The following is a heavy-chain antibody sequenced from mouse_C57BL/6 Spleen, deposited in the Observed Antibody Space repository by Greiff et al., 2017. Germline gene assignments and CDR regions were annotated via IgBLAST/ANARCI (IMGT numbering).Heavy chain of an antibody. J-gene: IGHJ4*01. CDR2: INPNNGGT. V-gene: IGHV1-26*01. D-gene: IGHD1-1*01. CDR1: GYTFTDYY. CDR3: AREGVNTTIVATEAMDD. Sequence: VQLQQSGPELVKPGASVKISCKASGYTFTDYYMNWVKQSHGKSLEWIGDINPNNGGTSYNQKFKGKATLTVDKSSSTAYMELRSLTSEDSAVYYWAREGVNTTIVATEAMDDWGKGTSVTVSS.